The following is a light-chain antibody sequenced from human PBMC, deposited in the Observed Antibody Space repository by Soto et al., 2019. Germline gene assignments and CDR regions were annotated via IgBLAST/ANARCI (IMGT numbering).Light chain of an antibody. Sequence: IVMTQSPDSLAVSLGERATLNCKSRQSILYSSNNKNYLDWFQQKPGKPPKLLIYWASTRESWVPDRFSGSGSGTDFSLTSSSLQAEDVSMYYCQRYYSTPFFGPGTKLAIK. CDR2: WAS. J-gene: IGKJ2*01. CDR3: QRYYSTPF. V-gene: IGKV4-1*01. CDR1: QSILYSSNNKNY.